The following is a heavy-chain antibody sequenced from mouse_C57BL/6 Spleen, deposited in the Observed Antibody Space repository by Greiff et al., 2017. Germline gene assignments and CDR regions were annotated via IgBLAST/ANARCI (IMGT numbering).Heavy chain of an antibody. CDR1: GYTFTSYW. CDR3: VYYYGSGFAY. Sequence: QVQLQQPGAELVMPGASVKLSCKASGYTFTSYWMHWVKQRPGQGLEWIGEIDPSDSYTNYNQKFKGKSTLTVDKSSSTAYMQLSSLTSEDSAVYYCVYYYGSGFAYWGQGTLVTVSA. D-gene: IGHD1-1*01. V-gene: IGHV1-69*01. CDR2: IDPSDSYT. J-gene: IGHJ3*01.